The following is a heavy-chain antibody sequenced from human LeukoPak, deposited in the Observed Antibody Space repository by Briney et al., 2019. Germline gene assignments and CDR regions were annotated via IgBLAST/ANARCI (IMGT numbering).Heavy chain of an antibody. J-gene: IGHJ4*02. Sequence: NPGGSLRLSCEASGFTFRNYYISWFRQAPGKGLEWVSWISADGNIIRYADSVKGRFTISRDNAKNSLYLQMNSLRAEDTAVYYCARAAYCGGDWAQCSDYWGQGTLVTVSS. V-gene: IGHV3-11*01. CDR3: ARAAYCGGDWAQCSDY. CDR1: GFTFRNYY. D-gene: IGHD2-21*02. CDR2: ISADGNII.